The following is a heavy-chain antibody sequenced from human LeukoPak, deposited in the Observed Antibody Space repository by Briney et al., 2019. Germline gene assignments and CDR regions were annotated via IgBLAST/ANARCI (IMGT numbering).Heavy chain of an antibody. CDR3: AREGALHDTGDHYLSWFDP. D-gene: IGHD2-8*02. Sequence: GASAKVSCKTSGYSFSSYGIAWVRQAPGQGLEWMGWISGYNGKTDYAENLQGRVTMTTDTSTSTGYMELRSLRSDDTAVYYCAREGALHDTGDHYLSWFDPWGQGTLVTVSS. CDR1: GYSFSSYG. J-gene: IGHJ5*02. V-gene: IGHV1-18*01. CDR2: ISGYNGKT.